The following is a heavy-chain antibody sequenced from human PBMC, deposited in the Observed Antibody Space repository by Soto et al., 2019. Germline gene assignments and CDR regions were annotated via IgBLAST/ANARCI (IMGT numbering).Heavy chain of an antibody. CDR1: GFTFSCHG. D-gene: IGHD5-12*01. CDR2: LSRGGGST. V-gene: IGHV3-23*01. Sequence: EAQLLESGGGSVQPGGSLRLSCAASGFTFSCHGMSWIRQAPGKGLEWISGLSRGGGSTYYVDSVKGRFTISRDNAKNTLDLIMKSLRVEDTALYYCARDGQYRTDGFDIWGQGTMVTVSS. J-gene: IGHJ3*02. CDR3: ARDGQYRTDGFDI.